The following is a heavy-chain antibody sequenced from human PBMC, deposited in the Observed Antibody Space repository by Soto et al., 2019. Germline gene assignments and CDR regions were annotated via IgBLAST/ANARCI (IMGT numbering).Heavy chain of an antibody. CDR1: GFTFSSYG. CDR3: ATHPLDYDSSQDAFDI. V-gene: IGHV3-33*01. J-gene: IGHJ3*02. CDR2: IWYDGSNK. Sequence: QVQLVESGGGVVQPGRSLRLSCAASGFTFSSYGMHWVRQAPGKGLEWVAVIWYDGSNKYYADSVKGRFTISRDNSKNTLYLQMNSLRAEDTAVYYCATHPLDYDSSQDAFDIWGRGTMVTVSS. D-gene: IGHD3-22*01.